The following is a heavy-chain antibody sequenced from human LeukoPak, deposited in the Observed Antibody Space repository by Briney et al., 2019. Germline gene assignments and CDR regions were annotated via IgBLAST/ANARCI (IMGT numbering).Heavy chain of an antibody. CDR1: GLTVSSSY. CDR3: ARNILFAFDI. CDR2: IYNDGST. Sequence: GGSLRLSCAASGLTVSSSYMSCVRQAPGKGLEWVSIIYNDGSTYYADSMKGRFTISRDNSKNTLYLQVNSLRAEDTAMYYCARNILFAFDIWGQGTMVTVSS. V-gene: IGHV3-53*01. J-gene: IGHJ3*02.